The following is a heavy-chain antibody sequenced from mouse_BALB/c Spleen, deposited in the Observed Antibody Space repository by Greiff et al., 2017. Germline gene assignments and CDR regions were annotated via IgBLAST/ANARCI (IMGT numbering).Heavy chain of an antibody. V-gene: IGHV5-6-2*01. Sequence: EVKLVESGGGLVKLGGSLKLSCAASGFTFSSYYMSWVRQTPEKRLELVAAINSNGGSTYYPDTVKGRFTISRDNAKNTLYLQMSSLKSEDTALYYCARGVGGNYYFDYWGQGTTLTVSS. CDR3: ARGVGGNYYFDY. CDR2: INSNGGST. D-gene: IGHD2-1*01. J-gene: IGHJ2*01. CDR1: GFTFSSYY.